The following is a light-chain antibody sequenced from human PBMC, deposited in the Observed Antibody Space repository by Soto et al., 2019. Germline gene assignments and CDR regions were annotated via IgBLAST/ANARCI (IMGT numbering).Light chain of an antibody. CDR1: SRDVGAYNY. V-gene: IGLV2-14*01. CDR2: DVT. J-gene: IGLJ1*01. Sequence: QSALTQPASVSGSPGQSITISCTGTSRDVGAYNYASWYQQHPGKAPKLMVYDVTNRPSGVSDRFSGSKSGNTASLTISGLQAEDEADYFCSSHSNITPYVFGTGTKVTVL. CDR3: SSHSNITPYV.